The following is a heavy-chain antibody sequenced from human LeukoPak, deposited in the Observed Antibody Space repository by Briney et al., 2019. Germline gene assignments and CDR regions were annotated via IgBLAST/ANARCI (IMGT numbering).Heavy chain of an antibody. J-gene: IGHJ6*03. CDR2: IDTAGDR. D-gene: IGHD2/OR15-2a*01. V-gene: IGHV3-13*01. Sequence: PGGSLRLSCAASGFTFRNYDMHWVRQASGKGQEWVSVIDTAGDRNYPVSVKGRFTISRENAKSSLYLQMNNLRAGDTAVYYCARGGSLYDASYYYYLDVWGKGTRVTVSS. CDR1: GFTFRNYD. CDR3: ARGGSLYDASYYYYLDV.